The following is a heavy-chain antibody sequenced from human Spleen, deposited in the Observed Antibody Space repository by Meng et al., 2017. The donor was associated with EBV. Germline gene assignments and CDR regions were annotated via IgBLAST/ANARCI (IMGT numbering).Heavy chain of an antibody. CDR3: ARDCSSTSCSVDY. CDR2: INPNSGGT. J-gene: IGHJ4*02. Sequence: QGQLVQPGAEVKKPGASVKVSCKASGYTFTGYYMHWVRQAPGQGLEWMGRINPNSGGTNYAQKFQGRVTMTRDTSISTAYMELSRLRSDDTAVYYCARDCSSTSCSVDYWGQGTLVTVSS. D-gene: IGHD2-2*01. CDR1: GYTFTGYY. V-gene: IGHV1-2*06.